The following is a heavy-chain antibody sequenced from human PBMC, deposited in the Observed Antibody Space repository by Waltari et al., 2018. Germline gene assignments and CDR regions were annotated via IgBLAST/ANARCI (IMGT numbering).Heavy chain of an antibody. CDR3: AREGRLLPVTIFGVVTPFDY. D-gene: IGHD3-3*01. CDR1: GFTFSSYS. V-gene: IGHV3-48*01. CDR2: ISSSSSTI. Sequence: EVQLVESGGGLVQPGGSLRLSCAASGFTFSSYSMNWVRQAPGKGLEWGSYISSSSSTIYYAEPVKGRFTISRDNAKNSLYLQMNSLRAEDTAVYYCAREGRLLPVTIFGVVTPFDYWGQGTLVTVSS. J-gene: IGHJ4*02.